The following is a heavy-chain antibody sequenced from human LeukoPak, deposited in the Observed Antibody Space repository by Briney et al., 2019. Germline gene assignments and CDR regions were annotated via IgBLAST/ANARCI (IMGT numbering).Heavy chain of an antibody. V-gene: IGHV4-4*07. CDR1: GGSISSYY. D-gene: IGHD2-21*02. CDR3: ARSGDFYAFDI. CDR2: IYTSGST. J-gene: IGHJ3*02. Sequence: SETLSLTCTVSGGSISSYYWSWIRQPAGKGLEWIGRIYTSGSTNYSPSLKSRVTMSVDTSKNQFFPKLSSVTAADTAVYYCARSGDFYAFDIWGQGTMVTVSS.